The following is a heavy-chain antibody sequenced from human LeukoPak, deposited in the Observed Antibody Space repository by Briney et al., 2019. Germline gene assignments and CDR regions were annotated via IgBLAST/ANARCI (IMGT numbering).Heavy chain of an antibody. D-gene: IGHD3-10*01. V-gene: IGHV1-18*01. CDR3: ARARPTYGSGSYVLGYYYYYMDV. J-gene: IGHJ6*03. Sequence: ASLKVSCKASGYTLTSYRISWVRQAPGQRLEWMAWISAYKGNTNYAQKLQGRDTLTTDTSMSTAYMELRSLRSDDTAVYYCARARPTYGSGSYVLGYYYYYMDVWGKGTTVTVSS. CDR1: GYTLTSYR. CDR2: ISAYKGNT.